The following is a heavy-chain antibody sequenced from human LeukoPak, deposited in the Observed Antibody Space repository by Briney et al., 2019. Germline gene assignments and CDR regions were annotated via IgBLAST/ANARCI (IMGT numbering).Heavy chain of an antibody. J-gene: IGHJ6*03. Sequence: ASETLSLTCTVSGGSISSYYWSWIRQPAGKGLEWIGRIYTSGSTNYNPSLKSRVTVSVDTSKNQFSLKLSSVTAADTAVYYCARESVDYYYYYMDVWGKGTTVTISS. CDR1: GGSISSYY. V-gene: IGHV4-4*07. CDR2: IYTSGST. CDR3: ARESVDYYYYYMDV.